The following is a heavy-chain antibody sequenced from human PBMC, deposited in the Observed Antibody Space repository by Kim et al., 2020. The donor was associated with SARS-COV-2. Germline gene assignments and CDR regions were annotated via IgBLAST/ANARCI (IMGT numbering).Heavy chain of an antibody. J-gene: IGHJ4*02. CDR2: ISYDGRDR. D-gene: IGHD2-21*02. V-gene: IGHV3-30*18. CDR1: GFTFISYG. CDR3: AKDWVAYCGGDCYTFDY. Sequence: GGSLRLSCAASGFTFISYGMHWVRQAPGKGLEWVAVISYDGRDRYYADSVKGRFTISRDNSKNTLDLQMNSLGPEDTAIYYCAKDWVAYCGGDCYTFDYWGQGTLVAVPS.